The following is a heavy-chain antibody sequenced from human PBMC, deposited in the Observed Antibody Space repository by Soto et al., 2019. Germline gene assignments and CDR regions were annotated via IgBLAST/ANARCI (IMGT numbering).Heavy chain of an antibody. CDR3: SRGGYYDTSGYYSTSYYFDY. J-gene: IGHJ4*02. V-gene: IGHV3-33*01. D-gene: IGHD3-22*01. Sequence: LRLSCEASGFTFSSYGMHWVRQAPGKGLEWVAVIWYDGSNKYYADSVKGRFTFSRDNSMNTLYLQMNSLRAEDTSVYHCSRGGYYDTSGYYSTSYYFDYWGQGTLVTVSS. CDR2: IWYDGSNK. CDR1: GFTFSSYG.